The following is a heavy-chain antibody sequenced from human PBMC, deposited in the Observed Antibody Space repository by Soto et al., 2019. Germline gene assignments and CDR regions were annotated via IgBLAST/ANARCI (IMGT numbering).Heavy chain of an antibody. Sequence: SETLSLTCTVSGASISNLYWSWIRQPPGKGLEWIGYIYYSGSTYYNPSLKSRVAISVDTSKNQFSLKLSSVTAADTGVYYCARDLLSGRYGMDVWGQGTTVTVSS. CDR3: ARDLLSGRYGMDV. V-gene: IGHV4-59*01. D-gene: IGHD1-26*01. CDR1: GASISNLY. CDR2: IYYSGST. J-gene: IGHJ6*02.